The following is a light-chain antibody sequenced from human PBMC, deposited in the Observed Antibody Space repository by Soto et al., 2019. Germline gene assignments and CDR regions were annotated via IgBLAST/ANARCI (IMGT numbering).Light chain of an antibody. CDR2: DVS. CDR1: SSDVGGYNY. CDR3: SSYTSSSIFSV. J-gene: IGLJ2*01. V-gene: IGLV2-14*01. Sequence: QSALTQPASVSGSPGQSITISCTGTSSDVGGYNYVSWYQQHPGKAPKLMIYDVSNRPSGVSNRFSGSKSGNTASLTISGLQAEDEADYYCSSYTSSSIFSVFGGGTKVTVL.